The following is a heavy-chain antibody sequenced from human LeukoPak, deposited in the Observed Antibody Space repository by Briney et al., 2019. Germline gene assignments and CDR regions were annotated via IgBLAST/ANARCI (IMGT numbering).Heavy chain of an antibody. D-gene: IGHD3-22*01. CDR1: GYSFTSYW. Sequence: GESLKISCKGSGYSFTSYWIGWVRQMPGKGLEWMGIIYPGDTVTRSSPSFQGQVPISADKSISTAYLQWSSLKASDTAMYYCARTDSSGYYPNWFDPWGQGALFTVSS. CDR2: IYPGDTVT. V-gene: IGHV5-51*01. J-gene: IGHJ5*02. CDR3: ARTDSSGYYPNWFDP.